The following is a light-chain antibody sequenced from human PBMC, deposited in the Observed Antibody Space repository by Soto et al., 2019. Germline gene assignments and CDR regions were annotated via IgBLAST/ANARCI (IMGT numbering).Light chain of an antibody. CDR2: DAS. Sequence: EVVLTQSPGTLSLPPGERATLSCRASQSISQSLAWYQQRPGQSPRLLIYDASRRATGIPDRFTGSGFGTDFTLTISRLAPEDLAVYYCQQYGGSPRTFGQGTKVDI. CDR1: QSISQS. CDR3: QQYGGSPRT. V-gene: IGKV3-20*01. J-gene: IGKJ1*01.